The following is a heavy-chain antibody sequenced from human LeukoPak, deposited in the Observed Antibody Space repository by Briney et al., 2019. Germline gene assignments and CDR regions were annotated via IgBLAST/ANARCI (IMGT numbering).Heavy chain of an antibody. CDR3: ARDLKHDTYYYDSSGYYSLLDYYYGMDV. D-gene: IGHD3-22*01. V-gene: IGHV1-69*13. CDR2: IIPIVGTA. Sequence: ASVKVSCKASGGTFSSYAISWVRQAPGQGLEWMGGIIPIVGTANYAQKFQGRVTITADESTSTAYMELSSLRSEDTAVYYCARDLKHDTYYYDSSGYYSLLDYYYGMDVWGQGTTVTVSS. CDR1: GGTFSSYA. J-gene: IGHJ6*02.